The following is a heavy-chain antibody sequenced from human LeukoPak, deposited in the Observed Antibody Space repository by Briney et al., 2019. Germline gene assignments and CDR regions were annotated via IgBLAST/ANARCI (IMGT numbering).Heavy chain of an antibody. CDR3: ARHELWFGELLSGWFEP. CDR2: IYYSGST. D-gene: IGHD3-10*01. Sequence: PSETLSLTCTVSGGSISSYYWSWIRQPPGKGLEWIGYIYYSGSTSYNPSLKSRVTISVDTSKNQFSLKLSSVTAADTAVYYCARHELWFGELLSGWFEPWGQGALVTVSS. V-gene: IGHV4-59*08. J-gene: IGHJ5*02. CDR1: GGSISSYY.